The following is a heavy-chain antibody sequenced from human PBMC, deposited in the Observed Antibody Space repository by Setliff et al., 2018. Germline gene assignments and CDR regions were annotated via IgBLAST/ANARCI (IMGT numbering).Heavy chain of an antibody. J-gene: IGHJ1*01. D-gene: IGHD3-22*01. CDR2: ISEDGSDT. CDR3: TRVGRVGYYESFQY. CDR1: GFTFSSHW. Sequence: GGSLRLSCAASGFTFSSHWMHWVRQAPGKGLVWVSRISEDGSDTTYADSVKGRFTISRDSAKKTLHLQMNSLRAEDTAVYYCTRVGRVGYYESFQYWGQGTLVTVSS. V-gene: IGHV3-74*01.